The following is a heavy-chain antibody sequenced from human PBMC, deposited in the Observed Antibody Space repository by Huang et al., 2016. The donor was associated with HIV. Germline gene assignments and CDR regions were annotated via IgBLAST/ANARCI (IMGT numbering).Heavy chain of an antibody. CDR3: AREVVSATGYYYYGMDV. J-gene: IGHJ6*02. D-gene: IGHD2-15*01. CDR1: GYTFTGYY. V-gene: IGHV1-2*02. CDR2: INPKSGGT. Sequence: QVQLVQSGAEVKKPGASVKVSCKASGYTFTGYYMHWVRQAPGQGLEWMGWINPKSGGTNDAQKCQGRVTMTRDTSISTAYMELSRLRSDDTAVYYCAREVVSATGYYYYGMDVWGQGTTVTVSS.